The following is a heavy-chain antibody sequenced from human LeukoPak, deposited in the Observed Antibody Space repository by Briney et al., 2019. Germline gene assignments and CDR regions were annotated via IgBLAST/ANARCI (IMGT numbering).Heavy chain of an antibody. CDR2: IRGDGSMT. D-gene: IGHD6-25*01. Sequence: GGSLRLSCAASEFTFSAYWMHWVRPAPGKGLVWVSRIRGDGSMTNYADSVKGRFTISRDNAKNTLYLQMNSLRLEDTAVYYCARENLAAAADYWGQGTVVTDSS. V-gene: IGHV3-74*01. CDR3: ARENLAAAADY. CDR1: EFTFSAYW. J-gene: IGHJ4*02.